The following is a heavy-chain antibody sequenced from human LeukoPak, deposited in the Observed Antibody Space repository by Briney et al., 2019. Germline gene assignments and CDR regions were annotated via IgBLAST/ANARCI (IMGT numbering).Heavy chain of an antibody. CDR1: GYTFTGYY. Sequence: GASVKVSCKASGYTFTGYYMHWVRQAPGQGLEWMGWINPNSGGTNYAQKFQARVTMTTDTSTSTDYMELRSLRSDDAAVYYCARTPSTSETAAGSFDYWGQGTLVTVSS. D-gene: IGHD6-13*01. CDR2: INPNSGGT. CDR3: ARTPSTSETAAGSFDY. V-gene: IGHV1-2*02. J-gene: IGHJ4*02.